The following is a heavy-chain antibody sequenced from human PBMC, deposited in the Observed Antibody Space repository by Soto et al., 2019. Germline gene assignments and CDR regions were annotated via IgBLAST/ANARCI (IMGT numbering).Heavy chain of an antibody. CDR3: ARGSPFYYDSSGSHFDY. CDR2: ISSSSSYI. Sequence: VGSLRLSCAASGLTFSSYSMNWVRQAPGKGLEWVSSISSSSSYIYYADSVKGRFTISRDNAKNSLYLQMNSLRAEDTAVYYCARGSPFYYDSSGSHFDYWGQGTLVTVSS. CDR1: GLTFSSYS. V-gene: IGHV3-21*01. D-gene: IGHD3-22*01. J-gene: IGHJ4*02.